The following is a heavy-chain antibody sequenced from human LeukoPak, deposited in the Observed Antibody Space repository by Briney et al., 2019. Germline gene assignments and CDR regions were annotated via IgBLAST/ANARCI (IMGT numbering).Heavy chain of an antibody. Sequence: KAGESLKISCKASGYYFTNYRIGWVRQMPGKGLEWMGIIYPGDSDTRYSPSFQGQITISADKSISTAYLQWSSLKASDTAIYYCARHPSGYSAYVIDYWGQGTLVTVSS. CDR2: IYPGDSDT. CDR3: ARHPSGYSAYVIDY. V-gene: IGHV5-51*01. J-gene: IGHJ4*02. D-gene: IGHD5-12*01. CDR1: GYYFTNYR.